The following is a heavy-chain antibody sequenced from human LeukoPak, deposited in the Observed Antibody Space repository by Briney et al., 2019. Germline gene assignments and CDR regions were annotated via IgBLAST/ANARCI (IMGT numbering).Heavy chain of an antibody. CDR3: AKDVTYYYDSSGYYYPPGFDY. J-gene: IGHJ4*02. V-gene: IGHV3-23*01. D-gene: IGHD3-22*01. CDR1: GFTFSSYA. CDR2: ISGSDGST. Sequence: GGSLRLSCAASGFTFSSYAMRWVRQAPGKGLEWVSAISGSDGSTYYADSVTGRFTISRDNSKNTLYLQMNSLRAEDTAVYYCAKDVTYYYDSSGYYYPPGFDYWGQGTLVTVSS.